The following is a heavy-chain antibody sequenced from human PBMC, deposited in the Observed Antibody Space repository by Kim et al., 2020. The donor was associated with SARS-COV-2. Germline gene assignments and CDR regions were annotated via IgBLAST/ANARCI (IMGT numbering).Heavy chain of an antibody. CDR3: ARGGRRDVLRFLEWSKKDYYYYGMDV. J-gene: IGHJ6*02. D-gene: IGHD3-3*01. CDR1: GGSFSGYY. Sequence: SETLSLTCAVYGGSFSGYYWSWIRQPPGKGLEWIGEINHSGSTNYNPSLKSRVTISVDTSKNQFSLKLSSVTAADTAVYYCARGGRRDVLRFLEWSKKDYYYYGMDVWGQGTTVTVSS. V-gene: IGHV4-34*01. CDR2: INHSGST.